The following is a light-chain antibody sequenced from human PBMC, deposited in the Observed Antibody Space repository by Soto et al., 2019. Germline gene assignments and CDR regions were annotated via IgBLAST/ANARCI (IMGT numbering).Light chain of an antibody. V-gene: IGLV2-14*03. J-gene: IGLJ1*01. Sequence: QSVLTQPASVSGSPGQSITISCTGTSSDIGAYDYVSWYQQHPGGVPKLLIYDVSSRPSGVSSRISGSKSGNTASLTISGLQADDESDYYCSSFADSSARDYVFGGGTKLTVL. CDR1: SSDIGAYDY. CDR3: SSFADSSARDYV. CDR2: DVS.